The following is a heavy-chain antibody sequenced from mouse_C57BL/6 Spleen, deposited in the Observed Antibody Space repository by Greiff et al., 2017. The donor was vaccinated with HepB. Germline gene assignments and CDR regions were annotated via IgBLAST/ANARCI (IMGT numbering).Heavy chain of an antibody. CDR3: ARCHYYDYDDAMDY. J-gene: IGHJ4*01. CDR1: GYTFTSYW. D-gene: IGHD2-4*01. Sequence: VQLQQPGAELVKPGASVKMSCKASGYTFTSYWITWVKQRPGQSLEWIGDIYPGSGSTNYNEKFKSKATLTVDTSSSTAYMQLSSLTSEDSAVYYCARCHYYDYDDAMDYWGQGTSVTVSS. V-gene: IGHV1-55*01. CDR2: IYPGSGST.